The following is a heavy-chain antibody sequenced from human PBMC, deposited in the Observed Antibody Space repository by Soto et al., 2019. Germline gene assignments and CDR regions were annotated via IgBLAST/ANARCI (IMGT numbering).Heavy chain of an antibody. CDR3: AHRRDSFYFDY. J-gene: IGHJ4*02. Sequence: ESGPTLVNPTQTLTLTCTFSGFSLSTSGMCVSWIRQPPGKALEWLARIDWDDVKFYSTSLKTRLTISKDTSKNQVVLTLTNMDPVDTATYYCAHRRDSFYFDYWGQGTLVTVSS. CDR1: GFSLSTSGMC. CDR2: IDWDDVK. V-gene: IGHV2-70*12.